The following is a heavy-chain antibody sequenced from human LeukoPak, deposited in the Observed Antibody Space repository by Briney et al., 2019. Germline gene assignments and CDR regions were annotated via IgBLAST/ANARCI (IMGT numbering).Heavy chain of an antibody. V-gene: IGHV1-2*02. CDR2: TNPNSGVT. CDR1: GYIXTDYY. D-gene: IGHD1-26*01. CDR3: ARGLVGATGN. J-gene: IGHJ4*02. Sequence: ASVKVSCKASGYIXTDYYIHGVRQAPGQGLEWMGRTNPNSGVTNYAQKFQGRVTMTRDTSINAAYMESSSLRSDDTAMYYCARGLVGATGNWGQGTLVTVSS.